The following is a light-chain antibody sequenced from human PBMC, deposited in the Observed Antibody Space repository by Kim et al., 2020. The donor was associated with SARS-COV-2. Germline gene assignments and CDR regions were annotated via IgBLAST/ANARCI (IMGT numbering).Light chain of an antibody. J-gene: IGKJ2*01. Sequence: LSPGESATLSCRASQSVSSPYLAWYQQKPGQAPRLLIYGASSRATGIPDRFSGSGSGTDFTLTISRLEPEDFAAYYCQQYGSSPYTFGQGTKLEI. CDR3: QQYGSSPYT. CDR1: QSVSSPY. V-gene: IGKV3-20*01. CDR2: GAS.